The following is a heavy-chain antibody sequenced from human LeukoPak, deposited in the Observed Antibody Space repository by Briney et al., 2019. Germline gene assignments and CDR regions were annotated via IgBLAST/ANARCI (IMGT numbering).Heavy chain of an antibody. Sequence: GESLKISCKGSGYSFTSYWGAWVRQMPGKGLEWRWIIYSGDSDTRYSPSFQGQVTISADKSSTTAYLQWSSLKASHTAMYYCARHVRTSYYYGMDVWGQETTVTVSS. CDR2: IYSGDSDT. V-gene: IGHV5-51*01. J-gene: IGHJ6*02. CDR1: GYSFTSYW. CDR3: ARHVRTSYYYGMDV. D-gene: IGHD1/OR15-1a*01.